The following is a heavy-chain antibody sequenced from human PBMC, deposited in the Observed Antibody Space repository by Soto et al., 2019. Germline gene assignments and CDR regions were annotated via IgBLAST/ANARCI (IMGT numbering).Heavy chain of an antibody. V-gene: IGHV3-30-3*01. CDR1: GGTFSSYA. CDR3: AWDSSSSNQFDY. CDR2: ISYDGSNK. D-gene: IGHD6-6*01. Sequence: SCKXSGGTFSSYAISWVRQAPGKGLEWVAVISYDGSNKYYADSVKGRFTISRDNSKNTLYLQMNSLRAEDTAVYYCAWDSSSSNQFDYWGQGTLVTVSS. J-gene: IGHJ4*02.